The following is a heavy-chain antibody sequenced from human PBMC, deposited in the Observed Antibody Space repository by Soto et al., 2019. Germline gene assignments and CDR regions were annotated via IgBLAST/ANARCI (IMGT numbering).Heavy chain of an antibody. CDR2: IYYSGST. CDR3: ARAVTTFFPEYFQH. D-gene: IGHD4-17*01. Sequence: QVQLQESGPGLVKPSETLSLTCTVSGGSVSSGSYYWSWIRQPPGKGLEWIGYIYYSGSTNYNPSRKSRVTISVDTSKNQFSLKLSSVTAADTAVYYCARAVTTFFPEYFQHWGQGTLVTVSS. J-gene: IGHJ1*01. CDR1: GGSVSSGSYY. V-gene: IGHV4-61*01.